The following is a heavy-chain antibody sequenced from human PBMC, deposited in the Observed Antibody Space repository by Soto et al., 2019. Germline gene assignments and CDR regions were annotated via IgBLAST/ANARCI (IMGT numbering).Heavy chain of an antibody. CDR2: IYYSGST. CDR1: GGSISSGGYY. J-gene: IGHJ6*02. CDR3: ARERVGFGETGYYYYGMDV. Sequence: PSETLSLTCTVSGGSISSGGYYWSWIRQHPGKGLEWIGYIYYSGSTYYNPSLKSRVTISVDTSKNQFSLKLSSVTAADTAVYYCARERVGFGETGYYYYGMDVWGQGTTVTVSS. V-gene: IGHV4-31*03. D-gene: IGHD3-10*01.